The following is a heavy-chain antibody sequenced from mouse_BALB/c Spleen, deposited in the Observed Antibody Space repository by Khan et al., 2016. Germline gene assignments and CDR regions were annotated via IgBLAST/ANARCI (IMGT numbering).Heavy chain of an antibody. V-gene: IGHV1-74*01. CDR3: ATMYYYAWFAY. Sequence: QVQLQQSGPQLVRPGASVKISCKTSGYSFTSYWMHWVPPRPGQGLAWIGMIDPSDTDTMFHQQFKAKATLTVAKSSTTASMQLSSPTSEDSAVYYGATMYYYAWFAYWGQGTLVTVSA. J-gene: IGHJ3*01. CDR2: IDPSDTDT. D-gene: IGHD1-1*01. CDR1: GYSFTSYW.